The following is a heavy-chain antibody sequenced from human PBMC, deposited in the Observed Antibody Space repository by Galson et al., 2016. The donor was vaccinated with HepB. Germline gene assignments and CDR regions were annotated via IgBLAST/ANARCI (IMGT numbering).Heavy chain of an antibody. V-gene: IGHV1-18*04. CDR2: ISAYNGNT. CDR3: ARDNRRVVRGVIKGGMDV. CDR1: GYTFTSYG. D-gene: IGHD3-10*01. Sequence: SVKVSCKASGYTFTSYGISWVRQAPRQGLEWMGWISAYNGNTNYAQNLHGRVTMTTDTSTSTAYMELRSLRSDDTAGFYCARDNRRVVRGVIKGGMDVWGQGTTAIVSS. J-gene: IGHJ6*02.